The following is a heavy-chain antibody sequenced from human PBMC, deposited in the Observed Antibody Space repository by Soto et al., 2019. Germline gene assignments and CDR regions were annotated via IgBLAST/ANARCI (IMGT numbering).Heavy chain of an antibody. CDR2: IYYSGST. CDR3: ARGGRYFVPCFDP. CDR1: GGSVSSGSYY. J-gene: IGHJ5*02. Sequence: SETLSLTCTVSGGSVSSGSYYWSWIRQPPGQGLVWIGYIYYSGSTNYYPSLENRVSISLDANKNQIPHKLSSVTAADTAVFYCARGGRYFVPCFDPWGQGTLVTVSS. D-gene: IGHD3-9*01. V-gene: IGHV4-61*01.